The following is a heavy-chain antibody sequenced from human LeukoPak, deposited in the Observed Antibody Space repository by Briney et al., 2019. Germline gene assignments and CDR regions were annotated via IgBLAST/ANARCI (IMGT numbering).Heavy chain of an antibody. Sequence: GGSLRLSCAASGFTFSSYAMHWVRQAPGKGLEWGAVISYDGSNKYYADSLKGRFTISRDNSKNTLYLQMNSLRAEDTAVYYCARGGIVATILDAFDIWGQGTMVTVSS. CDR2: ISYDGSNK. J-gene: IGHJ3*02. CDR1: GFTFSSYA. V-gene: IGHV3-30*04. D-gene: IGHD5-12*01. CDR3: ARGGIVATILDAFDI.